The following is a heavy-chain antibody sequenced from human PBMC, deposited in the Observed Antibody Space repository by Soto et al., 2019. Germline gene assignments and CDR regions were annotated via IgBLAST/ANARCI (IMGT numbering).Heavy chain of an antibody. CDR2: IWYDGSNK. V-gene: IGHV3-33*01. D-gene: IGHD3-16*02. CDR1: GFTFSSYG. J-gene: IGHJ4*02. Sequence: QVQLVESGGGVVQPGRSLRLSCAASGFTFSSYGMHWVRQAPGKGLEWVAVIWYDGSNKYYADSVKGRFTISRDNSKNTLYLQMNSLRAEDTAVYYCARVYDYVWGSYRYTGGHFDYWGQGTLVTVSS. CDR3: ARVYDYVWGSYRYTGGHFDY.